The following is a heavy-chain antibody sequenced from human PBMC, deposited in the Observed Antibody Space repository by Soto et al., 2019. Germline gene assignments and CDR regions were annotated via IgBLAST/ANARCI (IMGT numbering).Heavy chain of an antibody. CDR3: ARSLAALPSYYYYYYGMDV. CDR1: GFTFSSYA. V-gene: IGHV3-30-3*01. Sequence: ESGGGVVQPGRSLRLSCAASGFTFSSYAMHWVRQAPGKGLEWVAVISYDGSNKYYADSVKGRFTISRDNSKNTLYLQMNSLRAEDTAVYYCARSLAALPSYYYYYYGMDVWGQGTTVTVSS. CDR2: ISYDGSNK. J-gene: IGHJ6*02. D-gene: IGHD6-6*01.